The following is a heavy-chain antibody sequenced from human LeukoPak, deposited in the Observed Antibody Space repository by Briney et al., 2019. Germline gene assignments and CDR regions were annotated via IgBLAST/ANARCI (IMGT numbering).Heavy chain of an antibody. CDR3: ARSRSNRRHYYGSGSYPDYFDY. CDR1: GGSFSGYY. J-gene: IGHJ4*02. V-gene: IGHV4-34*01. CDR2: INHSGST. D-gene: IGHD3-10*01. Sequence: SETPSLTCAVYGGSFSGYYWSWIRQPPGKGLEWIGEINHSGSTNYNPSLKSRVTISVDTSKNQFSLKLSSVTAADTAVYYCARSRSNRRHYYGSGSYPDYFDYWGQGTLVTVSS.